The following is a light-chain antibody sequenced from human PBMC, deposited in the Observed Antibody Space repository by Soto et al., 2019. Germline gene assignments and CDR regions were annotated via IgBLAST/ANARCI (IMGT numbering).Light chain of an antibody. J-gene: IGKJ3*01. CDR1: QSVSSN. V-gene: IGKV3-15*01. CDR3: QEYNNWGFT. Sequence: ERVLTQSPSTLSVSPGERSTLSCRASQSVSSNLAWYQQKPGQAPRLLIYGASTRATGIPARFSGSGSGTEFTLTISSLQSEDCAVYYCQEYNNWGFTFGPGTKVDI. CDR2: GAS.